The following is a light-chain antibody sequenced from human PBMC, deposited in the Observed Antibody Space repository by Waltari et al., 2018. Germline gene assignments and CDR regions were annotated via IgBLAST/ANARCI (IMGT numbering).Light chain of an antibody. CDR1: QSISNY. Sequence: DMQMTQSPSSLSASVGDRVTITCRASQSISNYLNWYQQKRGKGPKLLIYSASSWQSGVPSRFSGRGSGTDFTLTSNSLQPEDFATYYCQQTYSTSWTFGQGTKVEVK. V-gene: IGKV1-39*01. CDR2: SAS. J-gene: IGKJ1*01. CDR3: QQTYSTSWT.